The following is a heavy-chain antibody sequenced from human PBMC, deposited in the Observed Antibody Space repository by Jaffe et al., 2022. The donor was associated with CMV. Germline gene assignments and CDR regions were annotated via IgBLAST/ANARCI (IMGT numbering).Heavy chain of an antibody. D-gene: IGHD4-17*01. Sequence: QVQLVQSGAEVKKPGASVKVSCKASGYTFTSYAMHWVRQAPGQRLEWMGWINAGNGNTKYSQKFQGRVTITRDTSASTAYMELSSLRSEDTAVYYCARDAEGMTTVTPGGFDYWGQGTLVTVSS. CDR1: GYTFTSYA. CDR3: ARDAEGMTTVTPGGFDY. CDR2: INAGNGNT. J-gene: IGHJ4*02. V-gene: IGHV1-3*01.